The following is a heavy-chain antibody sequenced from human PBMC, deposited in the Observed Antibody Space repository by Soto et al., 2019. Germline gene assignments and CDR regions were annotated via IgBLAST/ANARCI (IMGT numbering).Heavy chain of an antibody. CDR2: ISAYNGNT. CDR3: ARTSAAGLDF. D-gene: IGHD6-13*01. CDR1: GYSFGNFG. J-gene: IGHJ4*02. Sequence: QVQLVQSGTEVKKPGASVKVSCKASGYSFGNFGISWVRQAPGQGLEWMGWISAYNGNTYYAGQFRDRVTMTTDTSTYTAHMELRSLRSDDTAVYFCARTSAAGLDFWGQGTLVIVSS. V-gene: IGHV1-18*01.